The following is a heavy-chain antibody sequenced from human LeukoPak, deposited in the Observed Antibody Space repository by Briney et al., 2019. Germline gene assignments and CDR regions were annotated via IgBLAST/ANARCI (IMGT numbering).Heavy chain of an antibody. D-gene: IGHD2-2*01. V-gene: IGHV3-30-3*01. CDR3: ARDLYCSSTSCHSSFDY. CDR2: ISYDGSNK. CDR1: GFTVSNNY. J-gene: IGHJ4*02. Sequence: GGSLRLSCAASGFTVSNNYMSWVRQAPGKGLEWVAVISYDGSNKYYADSVKGRFTISRDNSKNTLYLQMNSLRAEDTAVYYCARDLYCSSTSCHSSFDYWGQGTLVTVSS.